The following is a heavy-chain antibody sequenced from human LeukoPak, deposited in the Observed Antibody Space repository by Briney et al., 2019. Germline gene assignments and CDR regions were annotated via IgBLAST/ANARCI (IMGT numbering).Heavy chain of an antibody. V-gene: IGHV4-31*03. Sequence: SGTLSLTCTVSGGSISSGNYYWNWIRQHPGKGLEWIGYIYYSGSTSYNPSLKSRVTMSVDTSKNRFSLKLSSVTAADTAVYYCARQSLLIAATGYYFDYWGQGTLVTVSS. CDR2: IYYSGST. CDR1: GGSISSGNYY. CDR3: ARQSLLIAATGYYFDY. D-gene: IGHD6-13*01. J-gene: IGHJ4*02.